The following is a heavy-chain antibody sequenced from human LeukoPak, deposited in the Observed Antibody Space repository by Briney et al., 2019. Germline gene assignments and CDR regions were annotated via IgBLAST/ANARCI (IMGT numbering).Heavy chain of an antibody. CDR1: GYTFTNYC. V-gene: IGHV1-46*01. CDR3: ARDTRTMTAVTRGQHYYYGVDV. J-gene: IGHJ6*02. D-gene: IGHD4-17*01. CDR2: INPSDGGT. Sequence: ASVKVSCKASGYTFTNYCLHWVRQAPGHGLEWMAIINPSDGGTYYEQKLQGRVTVTRDTSTSTVYMELSSLRSEDTAVYYCARDTRTMTAVTRGQHYYYGVDVWGQGTTVAVSS.